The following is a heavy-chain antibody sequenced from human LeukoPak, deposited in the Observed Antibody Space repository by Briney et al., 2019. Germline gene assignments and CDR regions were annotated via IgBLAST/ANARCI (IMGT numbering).Heavy chain of an antibody. J-gene: IGHJ4*02. CDR1: GGSFSGYY. CDR3: ARGSLSSGYSSEDFDY. CDR2: INHSGST. D-gene: IGHD3-22*01. Sequence: SETLTLTCAVYGGSFSGYYWSWIRQPPGKGLEWIGEINHSGSTNHNPSLKSRVTISVDTSKNQFSLKLSSVTAADTAVYYCARGSLSSGYSSEDFDYWGQGTLVTVSS. V-gene: IGHV4-34*01.